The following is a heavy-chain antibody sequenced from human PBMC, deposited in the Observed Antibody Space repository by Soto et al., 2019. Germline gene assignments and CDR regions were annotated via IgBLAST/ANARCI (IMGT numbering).Heavy chain of an antibody. V-gene: IGHV3-23*01. CDR1: GFTFSSYS. J-gene: IGHJ4*02. Sequence: GSLRLSCAASGFTFSSYSMSWVRQAPGKGLEWVSGFRSSGDGGTTYYADSVKGRFTISRDNSKNTLFLQMNSLRAEDTAIYYCAKKVNSGPGSQYFDYWGQGTLVTVSS. D-gene: IGHD3-10*01. CDR3: AKKVNSGPGSQYFDY. CDR2: FRSSGDGGTT.